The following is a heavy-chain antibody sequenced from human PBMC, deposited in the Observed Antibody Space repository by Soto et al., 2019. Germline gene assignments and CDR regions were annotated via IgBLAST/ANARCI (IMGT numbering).Heavy chain of an antibody. D-gene: IGHD6-13*01. J-gene: IGHJ4*02. V-gene: IGHV3-11*06. CDR1: GFTFSDYY. Sequence: RRLSCAASGFTFSDYYMSWIRQVPGKGLEWVAYISGTSDSIPYADSVKGRFTIYRDNAKNSLYLQMNSLRAEDTAIYYCARVAVVTAAGTSDYWGQGTLVTVS. CDR3: ARVAVVTAAGTSDY. CDR2: ISGTSDSI.